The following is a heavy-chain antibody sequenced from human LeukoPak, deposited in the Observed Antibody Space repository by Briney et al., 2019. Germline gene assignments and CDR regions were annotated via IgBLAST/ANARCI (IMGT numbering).Heavy chain of an antibody. CDR3: AKDPIVGATWGGDAFDI. J-gene: IGHJ3*02. D-gene: IGHD1-26*01. Sequence: PSGTLSLTCAVSGGSISSSNWWSWVRQPPGKGLEWVSAISGSGGSTYYADSVKGRFAISRDNSKNTLYLQMNSLRAEDTAVYYCAKDPIVGATWGGDAFDIWGQGTMVTVSS. CDR1: GGSISSSN. CDR2: ISGSGGST. V-gene: IGHV3-23*01.